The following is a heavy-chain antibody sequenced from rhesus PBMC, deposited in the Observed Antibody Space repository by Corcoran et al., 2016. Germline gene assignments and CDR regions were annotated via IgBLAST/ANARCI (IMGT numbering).Heavy chain of an antibody. J-gene: IGHJ6*01. CDR1: GGSISDSYR. V-gene: IGHV4S10*01. CDR3: ARDGPYGLDS. CDR2: LYGCSTSP. Sequence: QVQLQESGPGVVKASETVSLTCAVSGGSISDSYRWSWIRQPTGKGLAWIGYLYGCSTSPTYNPSLTRRVTISKDTSKNQFSLTLSSVTAADTAVYYCARDGPYGLDSWGQGVVVPVSS.